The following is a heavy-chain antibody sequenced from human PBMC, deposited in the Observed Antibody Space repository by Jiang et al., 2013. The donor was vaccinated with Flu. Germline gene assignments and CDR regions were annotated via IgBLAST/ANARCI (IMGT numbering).Heavy chain of an antibody. Sequence: GLVKPSETLSLTCSVSGDPMNSGEYYWTWIRQSPGKGLEWIGHIHYRGNTYYNPSLKSRVTISVDTSKKEFSLMLKSVTAADTAVYYCVRQRDYGDFDAFEMWGLGTMVTVSS. J-gene: IGHJ3*02. D-gene: IGHD4/OR15-4a*01. CDR2: IHYRGNT. CDR1: GDPMNSGEYY. V-gene: IGHV4-30-4*08. CDR3: VRQRDYGDFDAFEM.